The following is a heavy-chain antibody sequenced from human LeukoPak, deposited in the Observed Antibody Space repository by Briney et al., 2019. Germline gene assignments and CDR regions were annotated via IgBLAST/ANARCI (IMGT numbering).Heavy chain of an antibody. V-gene: IGHV4-39*07. J-gene: IGHJ3*02. D-gene: IGHD2-2*01. Sequence: PSETLSLTCTASGGSISSIWHYWAWIRQPPGKGREWIASIDYSGTTYYNPSLTSRVTISVDTSKNQFSLKLSSVTAADTAVYYCARAGLVPAAIHDAFDIWGQATMVTVSS. CDR1: GGSISSIWHY. CDR3: ARAGLVPAAIHDAFDI. CDR2: IDYSGTT.